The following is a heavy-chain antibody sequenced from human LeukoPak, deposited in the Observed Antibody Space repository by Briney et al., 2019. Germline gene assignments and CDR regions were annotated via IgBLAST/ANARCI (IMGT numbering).Heavy chain of an antibody. D-gene: IGHD2-21*02. CDR2: ITGSGGST. CDR1: GFAFSSYT. Sequence: PGGSLRLSCAAPGFAFSSYTMGWVRQAPGKGLEWVSAITGSGGSTYYADSVKGRFTISRDSSKNTLYLQMNSLRAEDTAVYYCAKKTSYCGGDCYPYYFDHWGQGTLVTVSS. J-gene: IGHJ4*02. CDR3: AKKTSYCGGDCYPYYFDH. V-gene: IGHV3-23*01.